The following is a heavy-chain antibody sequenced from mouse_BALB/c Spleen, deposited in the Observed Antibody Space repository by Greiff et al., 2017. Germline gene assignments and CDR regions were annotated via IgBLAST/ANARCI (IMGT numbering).Heavy chain of an antibody. J-gene: IGHJ4*01. D-gene: IGHD2-14*01. V-gene: IGHV2-9-2*01. CDR2: IWTGGGT. Sequence: VKVVESGPGLVAPSQSLSITCTVSGFSLTSYDISWIRQPPGKGLEWLGVIWTGGGTNYNSAFMSRLSISKDNSKSQVFLKMNSLQTDDTAIYYCVRDLSYYRYDDAMDYWGQGTSVTVSS. CDR1: GFSLTSYD. CDR3: VRDLSYYRYDDAMDY.